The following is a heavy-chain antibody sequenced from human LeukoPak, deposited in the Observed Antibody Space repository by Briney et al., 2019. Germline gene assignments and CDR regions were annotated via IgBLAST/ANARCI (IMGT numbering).Heavy chain of an antibody. J-gene: IGHJ4*02. CDR3: ARVWGSIDY. V-gene: IGHV1-8*01. CDR2: MNPKSGNT. D-gene: IGHD7-27*01. Sequence: ASVKVSCKTSGYTFTNYDINWVRQATGQGLEWMGWMNPKSGNTGSAQRFQGRVTLTRDTSICTAYMELSSLRSEDTAVYYCARVWGSIDYWGQGTLVTVSP. CDR1: GYTFTNYD.